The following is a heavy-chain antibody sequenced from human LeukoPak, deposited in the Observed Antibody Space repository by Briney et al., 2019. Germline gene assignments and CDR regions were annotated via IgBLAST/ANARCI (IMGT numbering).Heavy chain of an antibody. Sequence: GGSLTLSCAASGFTFTAYAMTWVRQAPGKGLEWFGSINPGSGTTYYAHSVKGRFTISRDTSQNTLYLQMSSLRAEDTARYYWAYGSFASDDWGQGTLVTVSS. V-gene: IGHV3-23*01. CDR3: AYGSFASDD. CDR1: GFTFTAYA. J-gene: IGHJ4*02. CDR2: INPGSGTT. D-gene: IGHD3-10*01.